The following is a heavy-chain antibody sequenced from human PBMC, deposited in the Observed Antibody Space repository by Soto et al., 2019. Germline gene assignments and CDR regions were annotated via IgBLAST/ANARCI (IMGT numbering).Heavy chain of an antibody. CDR3: ARTFDYYGMDV. CDR2: IYHAGSV. J-gene: IGHJ6*02. V-gene: IGHV4-38-2*01. CDR1: GYSIASGYY. Sequence: SETLSLTCAVSGYSIASGYYWAWIRQSPGKGLEWIGSIYHAGSVYYNPSLNSRVAVSLDTSKNHFSLKLTSVTAADTAVYYWARTFDYYGMDVWGQGTTVTVPS.